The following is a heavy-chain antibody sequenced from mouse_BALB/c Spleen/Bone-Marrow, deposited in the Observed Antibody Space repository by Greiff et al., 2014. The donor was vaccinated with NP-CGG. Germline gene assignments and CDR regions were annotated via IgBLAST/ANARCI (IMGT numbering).Heavy chain of an antibody. CDR1: GFNIKDTY. D-gene: IGHD1-1*01. CDR3: ANYYYGYYFDS. CDR2: IDPANGNT. Sequence: VQLQQSGAELVKPGASVRLSCTASGFNIKDTYMHWVKQRPEQGLEWIGRIDPANGNTKYDPKFQGKATITADTPSNTAYLQLSSLTSEDTAVYYCANYYYGYYFDSWGQGTTLTVSS. V-gene: IGHV14-3*02. J-gene: IGHJ2*01.